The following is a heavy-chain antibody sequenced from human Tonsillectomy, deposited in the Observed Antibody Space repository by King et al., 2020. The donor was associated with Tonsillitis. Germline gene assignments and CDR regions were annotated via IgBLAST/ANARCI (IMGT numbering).Heavy chain of an antibody. D-gene: IGHD5-12*01. Sequence: DVQLVEFGGGLVQPGGSLRLSCAASGFTFSSYDMHWVRQATGKGLEWVSAIGAAGDTYYPGSVRGRFTISREIAKNSLYLQMNNLRAGDTAVYYCARGGYTDYGRLNITYYYGMGVWGQGTTVTVSS. CDR3: ARGGYTDYGRLNITYYYGMGV. CDR1: GFTFSSYD. V-gene: IGHV3-13*01. CDR2: IGAAGDT. J-gene: IGHJ6*02.